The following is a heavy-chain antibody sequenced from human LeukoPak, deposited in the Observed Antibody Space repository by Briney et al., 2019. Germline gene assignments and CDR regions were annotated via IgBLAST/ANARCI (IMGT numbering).Heavy chain of an antibody. CDR1: GFTFSRNW. V-gene: IGHV3-74*01. CDR3: ARGRDYASGAKYFDY. D-gene: IGHD2-2*01. J-gene: IGHJ4*02. CDR2: ISDDGSRT. Sequence: GGSLRLSCEVSGFTFSRNWMHWVRQAPGKGLVWVSRISDDGSRTGYADSVKGRVTISRDNAKNTLYLQMNSLRVEDTAVYYCARGRDYASGAKYFDYWGQGSLVTVSP.